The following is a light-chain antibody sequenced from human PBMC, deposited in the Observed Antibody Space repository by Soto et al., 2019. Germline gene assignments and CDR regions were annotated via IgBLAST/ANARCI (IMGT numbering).Light chain of an antibody. CDR2: GAS. J-gene: IGKJ1*01. Sequence: ESVLTQSPGALSLYPGERATLSCRASQSVSSSYLAWYQQKPGQAPRLLIYGASSRATGIPDRFSGSGSGTDFTLTISRLEPEDFAVYYCQQYGTSPQTFGHGTKVDIK. V-gene: IGKV3-20*01. CDR3: QQYGTSPQT. CDR1: QSVSSSY.